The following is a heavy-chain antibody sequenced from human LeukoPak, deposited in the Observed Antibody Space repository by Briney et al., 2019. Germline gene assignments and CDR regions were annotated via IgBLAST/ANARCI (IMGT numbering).Heavy chain of an antibody. Sequence: GGSLRLSCAASGFTFSSYSMNGVRQAPGEGLEWVSAISGSGSITYYADSVKGRFTISRDNSKNTLYLQMNSLRAEDTAVYYCAKDGRAPRDYFDYWGQGTLVTVSS. D-gene: IGHD1-26*01. CDR1: GFTFSSYS. CDR2: ISGSGSIT. V-gene: IGHV3-23*01. J-gene: IGHJ4*02. CDR3: AKDGRAPRDYFDY.